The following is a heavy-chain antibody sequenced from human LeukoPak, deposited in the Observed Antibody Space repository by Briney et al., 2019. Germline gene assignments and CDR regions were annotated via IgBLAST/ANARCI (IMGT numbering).Heavy chain of an antibody. Sequence: SETLSLTCTVSGGSISSYCWSWIRQPPGKGREWIGYIYYSGSTNYNPSLKSRVTISVDTSKNQFSLKLSSVTAADTAVYYCASVVVVAATAFDIWGQGTMVTVSS. D-gene: IGHD2-15*01. V-gene: IGHV4-59*01. J-gene: IGHJ3*02. CDR1: GGSISSYC. CDR2: IYYSGST. CDR3: ASVVVVAATAFDI.